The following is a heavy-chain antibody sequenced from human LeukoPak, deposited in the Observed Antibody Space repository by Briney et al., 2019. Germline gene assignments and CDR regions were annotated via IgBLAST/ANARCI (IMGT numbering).Heavy chain of an antibody. CDR3: ARGRDRYCSGGSCYHDAFDI. Sequence: SETLSLTCAVYGGSFSGYYWSWIRQPPGKGLEWIGEINHSGSTNYNPPLKSRVTISVDTSKNQFSLKLSSVTAADTAVYYCARGRDRYCSGGSCYHDAFDIWGQGTVVTVSS. J-gene: IGHJ3*02. D-gene: IGHD2-15*01. V-gene: IGHV4-34*01. CDR2: INHSGST. CDR1: GGSFSGYY.